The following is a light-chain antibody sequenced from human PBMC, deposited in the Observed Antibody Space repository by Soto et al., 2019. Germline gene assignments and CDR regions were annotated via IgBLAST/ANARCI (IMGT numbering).Light chain of an antibody. CDR2: GAS. CDR1: QSVDDDF. J-gene: IGKJ5*01. V-gene: IGKV3-20*01. CDR3: QQYGGSPLT. Sequence: EIVLTQSPGTLSLSSGERATLSCRANQSVDDDFLAWYQRRPGQAPRLLIYGASTRASGIPQRFSGGGSGTDFTLTISRPEPEDFAVYYCQQYGGSPLTFGQGTRLEI.